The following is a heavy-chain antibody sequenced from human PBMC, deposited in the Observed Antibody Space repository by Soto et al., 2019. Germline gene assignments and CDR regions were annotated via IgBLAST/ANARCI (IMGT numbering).Heavy chain of an antibody. D-gene: IGHD1-26*01. J-gene: IGHJ6*02. V-gene: IGHV1-3*01. CDR2: INAGNGNT. CDR1: GYTFTSYA. CDR3: ARGQSGGSQRNRYYYYYYGMDV. Sequence: ASVKVSCKASGYTFTSYAMHWVRQAPGQRLEWMGWINAGNGNTKYSQKFQGRVTITRDTSASTAYMELSSLRSEDTAVYYCARGQSGGSQRNRYYYYYYGMDVWGQGTTVTVSS.